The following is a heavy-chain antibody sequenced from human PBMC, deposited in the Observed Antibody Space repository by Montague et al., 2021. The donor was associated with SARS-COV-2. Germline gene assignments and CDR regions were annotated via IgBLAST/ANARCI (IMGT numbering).Heavy chain of an antibody. CDR1: GGSISSYY. D-gene: IGHD6-19*01. Sequence: SETLSLTCTVSGGSISSYYWSWIRQPPGKGLEWIGEINHSGSTNYNPSLKSRVTISVDTSKNQFSLKLSSVTAADTAVYYCARGSGWMGNAFDIWGQGTMVTVSS. CDR2: INHSGST. J-gene: IGHJ3*02. V-gene: IGHV4-59*01. CDR3: ARGSGWMGNAFDI.